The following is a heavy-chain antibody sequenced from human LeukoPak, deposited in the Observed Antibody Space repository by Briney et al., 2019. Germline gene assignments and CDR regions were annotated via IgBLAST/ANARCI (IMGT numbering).Heavy chain of an antibody. J-gene: IGHJ4*02. CDR2: ISGSSSYI. CDR1: GLTFSSYT. V-gene: IGHV3-21*01. Sequence: GSLSLSCAASGLTFSSYTMNWVRQAPGKGLEWISFISGSSSYIYYADSVRGRFTISRDNAKNSLYLKMSSLRAEDTAVYYCARDKVGSTVVVPAFDYWGQGTLVTVSS. D-gene: IGHD2-2*01. CDR3: ARDKVGSTVVVPAFDY.